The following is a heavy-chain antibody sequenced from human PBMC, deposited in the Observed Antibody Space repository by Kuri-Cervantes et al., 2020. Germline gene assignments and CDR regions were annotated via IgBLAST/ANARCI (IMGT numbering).Heavy chain of an antibody. CDR2: IYYSGST. Sequence: SETLSLTCTVSGGSISSSSYYWGCIRQPPGKGLEWIGSIYYSGSTYYNPSRTSRATISVDTSKNQFSLKLSSVTAADTDVYYYARLRPYDYVWGSYFPADLFDYWGQGTLVTVSS. D-gene: IGHD3-16*01. V-gene: IGHV4-39*01. J-gene: IGHJ4*02. CDR3: ARLRPYDYVWGSYFPADLFDY. CDR1: GGSISSSSYY.